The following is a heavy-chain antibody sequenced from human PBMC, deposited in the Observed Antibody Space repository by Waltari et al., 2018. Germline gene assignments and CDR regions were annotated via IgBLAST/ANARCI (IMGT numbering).Heavy chain of an antibody. J-gene: IGHJ5*02. V-gene: IGHV1-3*03. CDR2: INAGKVNT. CDR3: ARYSNRLDL. CDR1: GYTFTSYA. D-gene: IGHD6-13*01. Sequence: QVQLVQSGAEVKKPGASVKVSCKASGYTFTSYAMHWVRQAPGQRLEWMGWINAGKVNTKYSQDSQGRVTMTRDTSAGTAYMELSSLRSEDMAVYYCARYSNRLDLWGQGTLVTVSS.